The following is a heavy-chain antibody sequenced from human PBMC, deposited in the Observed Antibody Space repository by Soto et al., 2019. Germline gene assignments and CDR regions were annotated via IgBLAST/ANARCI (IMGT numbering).Heavy chain of an antibody. J-gene: IGHJ4*02. CDR1: GGSISNYY. V-gene: IGHV4-59*08. CDR2: IYYSGST. Sequence: SETLSLTCTVSGGSISNYYWSWIRQPPGKGLEWIGYIYYSGSTNYNPSLKSRVTISVDTSKNQFSLKLSSVTAADTAVYYCARYGADTYTTITHFDYWGQGTLVTVSS. CDR3: ARYGADTYTTITHFDY. D-gene: IGHD1-1*01.